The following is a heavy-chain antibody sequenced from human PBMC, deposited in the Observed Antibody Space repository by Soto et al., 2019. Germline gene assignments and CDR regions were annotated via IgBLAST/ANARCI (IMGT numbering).Heavy chain of an antibody. V-gene: IGHV3-9*01. D-gene: IGHD3-22*01. J-gene: IGHJ4*02. CDR2: ISWNSGSI. CDR1: GFTFSSYA. CDR3: ARAAHFYDSGTYYQPVDY. Sequence: PGGSLRLSCVASGFTFSSYAMHWVRQTPGKGLEWVSGISWNSGSIGYADSVKGRFTISRDNAKNSLFLQMNSLRTEDTAFYYCARAAHFYDSGTYYQPVDYWGQGTLVTVSS.